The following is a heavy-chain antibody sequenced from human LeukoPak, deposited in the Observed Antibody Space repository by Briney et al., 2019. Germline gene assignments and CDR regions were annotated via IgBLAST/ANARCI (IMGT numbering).Heavy chain of an antibody. CDR3: ARHRIVVVPAASGAFDI. Sequence: SETLSLTCTVSGGSISSSSYHWGWIRQPPGKGLEWIGSIYYSGSTYYNPSLKSRVTISVDTSKNQFSLKLSSVTAADTAVYYCARHRIVVVPAASGAFDIWGQGTMVTVSS. CDR2: IYYSGST. CDR1: GGSISSSSYH. J-gene: IGHJ3*02. V-gene: IGHV4-39*01. D-gene: IGHD2-2*01.